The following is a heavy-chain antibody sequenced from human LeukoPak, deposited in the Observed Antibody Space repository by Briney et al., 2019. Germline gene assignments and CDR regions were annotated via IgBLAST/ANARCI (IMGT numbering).Heavy chain of an antibody. V-gene: IGHV3-48*03. CDR1: GFTFSGYE. Sequence: GGSLRLSCTASGFTFSGYEMTWVRQAPGKGLEWMSYISVNGGAMHYADSVRGRFTTSRDDAKNSLYLHMNSLRVEDTAVYYCARKTDRLGAVGRDRYFDLWGRGTLITVSS. CDR2: ISVNGGAM. D-gene: IGHD6-13*01. CDR3: ARKTDRLGAVGRDRYFDL. J-gene: IGHJ2*01.